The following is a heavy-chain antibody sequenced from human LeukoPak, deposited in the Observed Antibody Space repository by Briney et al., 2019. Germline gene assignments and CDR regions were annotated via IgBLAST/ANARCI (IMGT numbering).Heavy chain of an antibody. V-gene: IGHV4-39*01. CDR1: GVSISSSNYY. D-gene: IGHD3-22*01. CDR2: IYYTGSA. J-gene: IGHJ4*02. Sequence: KPSETLSLTCTVSGVSISSSNYYWGWIRQPPGKGLEWIGSIYYTGSAYYNPSLKSRVTISVDTSKNQFSLKLTSVTAADTAVYYCARQLEYYYDSSGYHFDYWGQGTLVTVSS. CDR3: ARQLEYYYDSSGYHFDY.